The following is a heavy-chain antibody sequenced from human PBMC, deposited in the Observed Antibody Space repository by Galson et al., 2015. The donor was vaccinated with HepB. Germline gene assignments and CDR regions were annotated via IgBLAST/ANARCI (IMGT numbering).Heavy chain of an antibody. CDR3: AKGSMVGAITLGMDV. D-gene: IGHD1-26*01. CDR1: GFSLSTYG. V-gene: IGHV3-30*18. Sequence: SLRLSCAASGFSLSTYGMHWVRQAPGKGLEWVTIISNDGSNTYYAESVKGRFTISRDNSKNTLYLQMNSLRAEDTAVYYCAKGSMVGAITLGMDVWGQGTTVTVSS. J-gene: IGHJ6*02. CDR2: ISNDGSNT.